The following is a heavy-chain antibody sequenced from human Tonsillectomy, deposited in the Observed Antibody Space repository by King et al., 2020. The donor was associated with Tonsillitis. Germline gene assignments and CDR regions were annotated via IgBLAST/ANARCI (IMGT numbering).Heavy chain of an antibody. D-gene: IGHD6-19*01. CDR2: ITGSGGTT. CDR1: GFTFSSYA. J-gene: IGHJ4*02. Sequence: VQLVESGGGLVQPGGSLRLSCGASGFTFSSYAISWVRQAPGKGLEWISGITGSGGTTNYADSVKGRFTVSRDNSKNMLYLQMNSLRAEDTAVYYCAKENEWLGYFDYWGQGTLVTVPS. V-gene: IGHV3-23*04. CDR3: AKENEWLGYFDY.